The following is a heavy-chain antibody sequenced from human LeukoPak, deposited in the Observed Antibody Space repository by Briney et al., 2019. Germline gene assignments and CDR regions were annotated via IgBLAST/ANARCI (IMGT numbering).Heavy chain of an antibody. Sequence: SETLSLTCAVYGGSFSGYYWSWIRQPPGKGLEWIGEINHSGSTNYNPSLKSRVTISVDTSKNQFSLKLSSVTAADTAVNYCARIIEVVGISYWGQGTLVTVSS. J-gene: IGHJ4*02. CDR2: INHSGST. CDR1: GGSFSGYY. D-gene: IGHD6-13*01. CDR3: ARIIEVVGISY. V-gene: IGHV4-34*01.